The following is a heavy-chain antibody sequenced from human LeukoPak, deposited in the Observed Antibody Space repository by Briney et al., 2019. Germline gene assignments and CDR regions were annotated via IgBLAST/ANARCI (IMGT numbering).Heavy chain of an antibody. Sequence: GESLKISCKGSGYSFTRHWIGWVRQMPGKGLEWMGIIFPGDSDTRYSPSFQGQVTISADKSISTAYLQWSSLKASDTAMYYCARLAAYGDYGGWFDPWGQGTLVTVSS. J-gene: IGHJ5*02. CDR2: IFPGDSDT. D-gene: IGHD4-17*01. V-gene: IGHV5-51*01. CDR1: GYSFTRHW. CDR3: ARLAAYGDYGGWFDP.